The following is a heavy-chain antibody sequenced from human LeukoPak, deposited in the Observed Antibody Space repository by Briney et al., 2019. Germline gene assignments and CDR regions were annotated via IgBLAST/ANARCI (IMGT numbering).Heavy chain of an antibody. J-gene: IGHJ4*02. Sequence: GRSLRLSCAASGFTFDGYAMHWVRQAPGKGLEWVSGISWNSGSIGNADSVKGRFTISRDNAKNSLYLQMNSLRAEDTAVYYCARYRLGYSGYAYFEYWGQGTLVTVSS. D-gene: IGHD5-12*01. CDR2: ISWNSGSI. V-gene: IGHV3-9*01. CDR1: GFTFDGYA. CDR3: ARYRLGYSGYAYFEY.